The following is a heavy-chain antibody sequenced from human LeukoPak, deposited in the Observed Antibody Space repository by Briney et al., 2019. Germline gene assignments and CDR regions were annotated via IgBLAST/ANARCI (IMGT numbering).Heavy chain of an antibody. CDR2: GGT. CDR3: ARDLGGAVVGIIPLFDY. D-gene: IGHD3-22*01. V-gene: IGHV1-18*01. Sequence: ASVKVSCKTSGYTFDSYTISWIRQAPGQGLEWMGWGGTIYAQNLQGRVTMTTDTSTSTAYLEVRSLTSDDTALYYCARDLGGAVVGIIPLFDYWGQGTLVTVSS. J-gene: IGHJ4*02. CDR1: GYTFDSYT.